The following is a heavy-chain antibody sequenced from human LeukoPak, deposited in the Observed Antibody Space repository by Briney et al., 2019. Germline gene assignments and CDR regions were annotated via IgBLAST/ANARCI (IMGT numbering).Heavy chain of an antibody. Sequence: PGGSLRLSCAASGFTFSSYAMSWVRQAPGKGLEWVSAISGSGGSTYYADSVKGRFTLSRDNSKNTLYLQMNSLRAEDTAVYYCAKDRAVRYFDPDAFDIWGQGTMVTVSS. CDR2: ISGSGGST. V-gene: IGHV3-23*01. J-gene: IGHJ3*02. CDR1: GFTFSSYA. CDR3: AKDRAVRYFDPDAFDI. D-gene: IGHD3-9*01.